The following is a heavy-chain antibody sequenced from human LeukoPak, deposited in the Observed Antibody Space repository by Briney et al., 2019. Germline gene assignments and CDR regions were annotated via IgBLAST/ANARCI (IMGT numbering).Heavy chain of an antibody. Sequence: ASVKVSCKASGYTFTSYGISWVRQAPGQGLEWMGWISAYNGNTNYAQKLQGRVTMTTDTSTSTAYMELRSLRSDDTAVYYCARDLRARGYSYGYRYYFDYWGQGTLVTVSS. V-gene: IGHV1-18*01. CDR1: GYTFTSYG. J-gene: IGHJ4*02. CDR2: ISAYNGNT. D-gene: IGHD5-18*01. CDR3: ARDLRARGYSYGYRYYFDY.